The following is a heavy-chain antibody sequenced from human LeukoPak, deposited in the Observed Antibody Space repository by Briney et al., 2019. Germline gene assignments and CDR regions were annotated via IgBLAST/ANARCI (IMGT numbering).Heavy chain of an antibody. CDR1: NVSISSGSHY. J-gene: IGHJ5*02. V-gene: IGHV4-61*02. D-gene: IGHD6-25*01. Sequence: SETLSLTCTVSNVSISSGSHYWNWIRQPAGKGLEWIGRIYAGGRSNYNPSLRSRVTISVDTSKNQFSLKLSSVTAADTAVYYCARDTREQRGDEGLGLRFDPWGQGTLVTVSS. CDR2: IYAGGRS. CDR3: ARDTREQRGDEGLGLRFDP.